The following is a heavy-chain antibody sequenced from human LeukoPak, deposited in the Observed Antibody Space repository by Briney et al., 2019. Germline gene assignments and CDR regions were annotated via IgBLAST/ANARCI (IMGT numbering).Heavy chain of an antibody. CDR2: IYYSGST. J-gene: IGHJ5*02. Sequence: PSETLSLTCTVSGGSISSYYWSWIRQPPGKGLEWIGSIYYSGSTYYNPSLKSRVTISVDTSKNQFSLKLSSVTAADTAVYYCARGAFYWFDPWGQGTLVTVSS. CDR3: ARGAFYWFDP. V-gene: IGHV4-59*12. CDR1: GGSISSYY. D-gene: IGHD3-16*01.